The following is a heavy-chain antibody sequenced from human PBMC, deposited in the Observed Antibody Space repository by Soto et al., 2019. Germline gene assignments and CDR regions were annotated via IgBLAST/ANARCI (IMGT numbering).Heavy chain of an antibody. Sequence: SETLSLTCAVYGGSFSGYYWSWIRQPPGKGLEWIGEINHSGSTNYNPSLKSRVTISVDTSKNQFSLKLSSVTAADTAVYYCARGDYFDYWGQGTLVTVSS. V-gene: IGHV4-34*01. J-gene: IGHJ4*02. CDR3: ARGDYFDY. CDR1: GGSFSGYY. CDR2: INHSGST.